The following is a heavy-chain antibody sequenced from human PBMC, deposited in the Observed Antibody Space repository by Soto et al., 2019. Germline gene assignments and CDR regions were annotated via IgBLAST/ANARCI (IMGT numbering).Heavy chain of an antibody. Sequence: PSETLSLTCTVSGGSISSYYWSWIRQSPGKGLEWIGYIYYSGSTKYNPSLKSRVTISVDTSKNQFSLKLSSVTAADTAVYYGARGRGDTAMAWYEWGQGTLVPVSS. V-gene: IGHV4-59*01. D-gene: IGHD5-18*01. CDR1: GGSISSYY. CDR2: IYYSGST. CDR3: ARGRGDTAMAWYE. J-gene: IGHJ4*02.